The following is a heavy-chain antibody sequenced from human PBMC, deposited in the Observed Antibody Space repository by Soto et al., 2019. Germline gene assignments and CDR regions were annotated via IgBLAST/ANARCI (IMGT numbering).Heavy chain of an antibody. CDR3: ATEXCSGGSCYPTGYNWFDP. J-gene: IGHJ5*02. D-gene: IGHD2-15*01. Sequence: ASVKVSCKASGGTFSSYAISWVRQAPGQGLEWMGGIIPIFGTANYAQKFQGRVTITADESTSTAYMELSSLRSEDTAVYYCATEXCSGGSCYPTGYNWFDPWGQGTQVTVSS. V-gene: IGHV1-69*13. CDR1: GGTFSSYA. CDR2: IIPIFGTA.